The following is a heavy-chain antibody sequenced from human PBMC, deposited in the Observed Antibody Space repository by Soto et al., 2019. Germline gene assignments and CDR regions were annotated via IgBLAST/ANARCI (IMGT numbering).Heavy chain of an antibody. CDR3: ARGGSSDWQVALDI. Sequence: QVQQQPRGAGLLKPSETLSLTCTVYAGSFSHYYWNWIRQSPGKGLEWIGKIKHGGSSSYNPFLRSRVSISVDMSKNQFSLTLSSVTAADTAVYYCARGGSSDWQVALDIWGQGTMVPVSS. CDR2: IKHGGSS. CDR1: AGSFSHYY. V-gene: IGHV4-34*01. J-gene: IGHJ3*02. D-gene: IGHD6-19*01.